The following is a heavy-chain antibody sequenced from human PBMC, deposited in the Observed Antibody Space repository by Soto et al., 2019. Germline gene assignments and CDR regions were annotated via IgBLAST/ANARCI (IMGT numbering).Heavy chain of an antibody. CDR1: GYTFTSYD. CDR2: MNPNSGNT. CDR3: ARGRESYDFWSGHDPGWFDP. J-gene: IGHJ5*02. Sequence: QVQLVQSGAEVKKPGASVKVSCKASGYTFTSYDINWVRQATGQGLEWMGWMNPNSGNTGYAQTFQGRVSMTRNTSISTAYIEMSSLRSEDTAVYYCARGRESYDFWSGHDPGWFDPWGQGTLVTVSS. D-gene: IGHD3-3*01. V-gene: IGHV1-8*01.